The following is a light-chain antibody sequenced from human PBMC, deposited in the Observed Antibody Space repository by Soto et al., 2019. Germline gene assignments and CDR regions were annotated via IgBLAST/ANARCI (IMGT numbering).Light chain of an antibody. J-gene: IGKJ1*01. CDR1: LTTSIY. Sequence: DNQLTQSPSSLSAYLGDRVTITCRASLTTSIYLNWYQHSPGKAPRLLIYAASSLQSGVPSRFSGGGSGTDFTLTISSLQAEDFATYYCQQSYIAPPTFGQGTKVE. CDR2: AAS. CDR3: QQSYIAPPT. V-gene: IGKV1-39*01.